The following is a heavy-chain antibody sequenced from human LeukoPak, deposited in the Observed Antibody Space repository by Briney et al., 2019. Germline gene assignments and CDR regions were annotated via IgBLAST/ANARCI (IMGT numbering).Heavy chain of an antibody. CDR2: IYYSGST. CDR3: AGDLGYRYFDY. J-gene: IGHJ4*02. D-gene: IGHD3-16*02. Sequence: PSETLSLTCTVSGGSVSSGSYYWSWIRQPPGKGLEWIGYIYYSGSTNYNPSLKSRVTISVDTSKNQFSLKLTSVTAADTAVYYCAGDLGYRYFDYWGQGTLVTVSS. CDR1: GGSVSSGSYY. V-gene: IGHV4-61*01.